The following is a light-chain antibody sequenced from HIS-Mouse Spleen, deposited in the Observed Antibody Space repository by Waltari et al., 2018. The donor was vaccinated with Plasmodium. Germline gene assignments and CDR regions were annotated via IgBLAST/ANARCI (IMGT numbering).Light chain of an antibody. J-gene: IGLJ3*02. Sequence: SYELTQPPSVSVSPGQTARITCSGDALPKKYAYWYQQKSGQAPVLVIYEDSKRPSRIPGRFAGSSSGTMATVTISGAQVEDDADYDCYSTDSSGNHRVFGGGTKLTVL. CDR2: EDS. V-gene: IGLV3-10*01. CDR1: ALPKKY. CDR3: YSTDSSGNHRV.